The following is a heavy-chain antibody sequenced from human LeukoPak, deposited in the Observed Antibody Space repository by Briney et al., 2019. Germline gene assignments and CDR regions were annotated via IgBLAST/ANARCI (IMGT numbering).Heavy chain of an antibody. CDR1: GGSISSSSYY. Sequence: SETLSLTCTVSGGSISSSSYYWGWIRQPPGKGLEWIGSIYYSGSTYYNPSLKSRVTISVDTSKNQFSLKLSSVTAADTAVYYCARHVVTMVRGVFTFWVENPPRHFDYWGQGPLVTVPS. CDR3: ARHVVTMVRGVFTFWVENPPRHFDY. V-gene: IGHV4-39*01. CDR2: IYYSGST. J-gene: IGHJ4*02. D-gene: IGHD3-10*01.